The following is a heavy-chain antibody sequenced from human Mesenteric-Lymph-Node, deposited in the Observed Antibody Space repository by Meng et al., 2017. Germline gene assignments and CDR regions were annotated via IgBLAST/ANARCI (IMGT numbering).Heavy chain of an antibody. CDR2: INIDGTNI. V-gene: IGHV3-74*01. CDR3: ASVSFYYDTSGFYFDY. CDR1: GFTFTNSW. Sequence: GESLKISCAASGFTFTNSWMHWVRQAPGKGLAWVSRINIDGTNINYADSVKGRFTISRDNAKNTLYLQMNRLRADDTAVYFCASVSFYYDTSGFYFDYWARG. D-gene: IGHD3-22*01. J-gene: IGHJ4*02.